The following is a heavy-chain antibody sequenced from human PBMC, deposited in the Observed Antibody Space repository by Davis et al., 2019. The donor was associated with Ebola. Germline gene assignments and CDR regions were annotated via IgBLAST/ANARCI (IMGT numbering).Heavy chain of an antibody. D-gene: IGHD4/OR15-4a*01. CDR3: ARLFDYRTIYDY. CDR2: ISYDGNNN. Sequence: GESLKISCVASEFTFRSYWFHWVRQAPGKGLEWVAVISYDGNNNHYADSVKGRFTISRDNAKNSVYLQMNSLRDEDTAVYYCARLFDYRTIYDYWGQGTRITVSS. J-gene: IGHJ4*02. CDR1: EFTFRSYW. V-gene: IGHV3-30*03.